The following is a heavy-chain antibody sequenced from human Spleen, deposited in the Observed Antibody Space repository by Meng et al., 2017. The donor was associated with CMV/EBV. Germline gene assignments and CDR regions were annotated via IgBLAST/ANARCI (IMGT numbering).Heavy chain of an antibody. CDR1: GGSFSCYY. CDR2: ISSSGST. V-gene: IGHV4-34*01. J-gene: IGHJ5*02. D-gene: IGHD2-2*01. CDR3: ARENCSSTSCFNWFYP. Sequence: FGGSFSCYYWPLLRQPPGKGLEWIGEISSSGSTNYSPSLKSRVTISADTSKNQFSLNLRSFTATDTAVYYCARENCSSTSCFNWFYPW.